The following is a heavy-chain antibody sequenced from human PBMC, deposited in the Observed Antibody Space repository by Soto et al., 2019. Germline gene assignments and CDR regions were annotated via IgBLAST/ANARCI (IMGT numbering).Heavy chain of an antibody. Sequence: PGGPLRLSCAAPGLTFSRYWMSSVRQAPGKGLEWVATIKQDGSENYYVDSVKGRFTTSRDNAKNSLYLQMNSLRAEDTAVYYCARDGQGYCSSTSCYAEADDAFDIWGQGTMVTVSS. CDR3: ARDGQGYCSSTSCYAEADDAFDI. D-gene: IGHD2-2*01. CDR2: IKQDGSEN. V-gene: IGHV3-7*01. CDR1: GLTFSRYW. J-gene: IGHJ3*02.